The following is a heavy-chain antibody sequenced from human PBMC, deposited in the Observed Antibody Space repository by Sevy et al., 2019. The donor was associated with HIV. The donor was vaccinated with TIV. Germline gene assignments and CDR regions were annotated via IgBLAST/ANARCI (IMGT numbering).Heavy chain of an antibody. Sequence: GGSLRLSCAASGFTFSVYAMNWVRQAPGKGLEWVSSISGPYNSVNYGGSVQGRFTISRENAKNSLFLQMISLKAEDTAVYYCAGATGTVTLDAFDVWGQGTLVTVSS. CDR1: GFTFSVYA. CDR2: ISGPYNSV. D-gene: IGHD1-1*01. CDR3: AGATGTVTLDAFDV. J-gene: IGHJ3*01. V-gene: IGHV3-21*01.